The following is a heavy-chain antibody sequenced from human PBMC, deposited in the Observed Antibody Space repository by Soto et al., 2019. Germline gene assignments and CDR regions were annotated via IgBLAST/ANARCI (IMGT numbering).Heavy chain of an antibody. V-gene: IGHV4-4*02. D-gene: IGHD5-18*01. CDR2: SHQSGNT. CDR1: GVSIGSHDW. CDR3: ATRDTGRVY. Sequence: QVQLQESGPGLVKPSGTLSLTCADSGVSIGSHDWWTWVRQPPGKGLEWIGESHQSGNTNYNSSLESRVTISLDKSKNHFSLQLSSVTVADTAVYYCATRDTGRVYWGQGTLVTVSS. J-gene: IGHJ4*02.